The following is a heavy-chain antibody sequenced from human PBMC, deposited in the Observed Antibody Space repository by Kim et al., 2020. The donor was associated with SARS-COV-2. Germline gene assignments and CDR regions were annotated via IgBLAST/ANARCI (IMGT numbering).Heavy chain of an antibody. CDR3: ARIVVVVAAKCPWFDP. CDR2: INHSGST. D-gene: IGHD2-15*01. CDR1: GGSFSGYY. V-gene: IGHV4-34*01. Sequence: SETLSLTCAVYGGSFSGYYWSWIRQPPGKGLEWIGEINHSGSTNYNPSLKSRVTISVDTSKNQFSLKLSSVTAADTAVYYCARIVVVVAAKCPWFDPWGQGTLVTVSS. J-gene: IGHJ5*02.